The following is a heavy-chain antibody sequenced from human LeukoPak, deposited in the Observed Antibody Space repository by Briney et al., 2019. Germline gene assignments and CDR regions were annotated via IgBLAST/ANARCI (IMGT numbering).Heavy chain of an antibody. D-gene: IGHD4-17*01. CDR2: IYYSGTA. J-gene: IGHJ4*02. CDR3: ARFSNDHGVKFDY. Sequence: KSSETLSLTCTVSGGSISSGGYYWSWVRQRPEKGREWIGYIYYSGTAYYNPSLKSRVTMSVDTSKNQFSLKLDSVTAADTAVYYCARFSNDHGVKFDYWGQGTLVTVSS. V-gene: IGHV4-31*03. CDR1: GGSISSGGYY.